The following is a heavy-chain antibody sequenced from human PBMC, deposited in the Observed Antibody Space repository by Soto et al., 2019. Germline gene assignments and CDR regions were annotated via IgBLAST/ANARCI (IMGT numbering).Heavy chain of an antibody. CDR3: ARGSSIAGLYYGMDG. J-gene: IGHJ6*02. CDR1: GGSISSGGYY. D-gene: IGHD6-6*01. V-gene: IGHV4-31*03. CDR2: NYYSGII. Sequence: QVQLQESGPGLVKPSQTLSLTCTVSGGSISSGGYYWTWIRQHPGKGLEWIGYNYYSGIIHYNPSLKRRVTLSLDTAKNQFTLKLSSVTASDTAVYYCARGSSIAGLYYGMDGWCQGTTVTVSS.